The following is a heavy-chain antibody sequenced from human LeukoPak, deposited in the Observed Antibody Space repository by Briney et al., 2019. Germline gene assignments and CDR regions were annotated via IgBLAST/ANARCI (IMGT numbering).Heavy chain of an antibody. CDR1: GVSITSGDFY. CDR2: SYYSGGT. D-gene: IGHD4-17*01. CDR3: AGCGDFDY. Sequence: PSQTLSLTCTISGVSITSGDFYWSWIRQPPGKGLEWVGFSYYSGGTYYNPSLKGRVTISLDTSKNRFSLRLTSVTAADTAVYYCAGCGDFDYWGQGTLVTVSS. J-gene: IGHJ4*02. V-gene: IGHV4-30-4*01.